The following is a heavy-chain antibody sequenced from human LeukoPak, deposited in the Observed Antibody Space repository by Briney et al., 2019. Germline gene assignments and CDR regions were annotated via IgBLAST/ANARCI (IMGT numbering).Heavy chain of an antibody. CDR2: IKQDGSDE. V-gene: IGHV3-7*01. CDR3: TGGPGY. CDR1: GFTFSSYW. Sequence: GGSLRLSCAASGFTFSSYWMSWVRQAPGKGLEWVANIKQDGSDEYYVDSVKGRFTISRDNAKKSLFLQMNSLRAEDTAVYYCTGGPGYWGQGTLVTVSS. J-gene: IGHJ4*02. D-gene: IGHD2-15*01.